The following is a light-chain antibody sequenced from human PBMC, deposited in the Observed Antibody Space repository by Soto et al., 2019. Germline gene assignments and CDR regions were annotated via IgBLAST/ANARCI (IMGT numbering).Light chain of an antibody. CDR3: QQYGSSGT. CDR1: QTVTSNY. Sequence: EIVLTQSPGTLSLSPGERATLSCRASQTVTSNYLAWYQQKPGQAPRLLFFGASIRATGLPDRFSGSGSGTDFTLTISRLEPEDFAVYYCQQYGSSGTFGQGTKVDIK. V-gene: IGKV3-20*01. CDR2: GAS. J-gene: IGKJ1*01.